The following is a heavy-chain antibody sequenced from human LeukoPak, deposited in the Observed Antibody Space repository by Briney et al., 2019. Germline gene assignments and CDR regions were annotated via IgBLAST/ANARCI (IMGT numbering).Heavy chain of an antibody. V-gene: IGHV1-24*01. CDR2: YDPAHSDT. CDR1: GYSLSEVS. J-gene: IGHJ4*02. D-gene: IGHD3-3*01. Sequence: ASVKVSCKVSGYSLSEVSMHWVRQAPGQGLEWMGGYDPAHSDTFYAQEFQGRFTMTEDTSTDTAYMELTSLTSDDTAVYYCATGRPYYDFWSGFRFDYWGQGTLVTVSS. CDR3: ATGRPYYDFWSGFRFDY.